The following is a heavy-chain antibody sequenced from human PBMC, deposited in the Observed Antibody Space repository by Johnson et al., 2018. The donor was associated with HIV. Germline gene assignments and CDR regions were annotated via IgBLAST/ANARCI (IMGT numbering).Heavy chain of an antibody. CDR3: ARDRAAAGTDALDI. CDR1: GFTFDDYG. D-gene: IGHD6-13*01. Sequence: MLLVESGGGVVRPGGSLRLPCAASGFTFDDYGMSWVRQATGKGLEWVSGISWNGGSTGYADSVQGRFTISRDNSKNTLYLQMNSLRAEDTAVYYCARDRAAAGTDALDIWGQGTMVTVSS. CDR2: ISWNGGST. V-gene: IGHV3-20*04. J-gene: IGHJ3*02.